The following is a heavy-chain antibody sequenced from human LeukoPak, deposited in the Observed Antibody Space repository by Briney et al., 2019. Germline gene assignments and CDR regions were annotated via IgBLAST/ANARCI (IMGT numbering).Heavy chain of an antibody. CDR2: ISYDGSNK. D-gene: IGHD6-19*01. Sequence: GGSLRLSCAASGFTFSSYGMHWVRQAPGKGLHWVAVISYDGSNKYYADSVKGRFTISRDNSKNTLYLQMNSLRAEDTAVYYCAKGSIAVADVDYFDYWGQGTLVTVSS. J-gene: IGHJ4*02. CDR1: GFTFSSYG. V-gene: IGHV3-30*18. CDR3: AKGSIAVADVDYFDY.